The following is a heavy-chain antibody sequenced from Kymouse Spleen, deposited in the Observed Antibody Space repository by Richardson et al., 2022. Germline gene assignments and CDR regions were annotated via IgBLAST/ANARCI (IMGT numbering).Heavy chain of an antibody. CDR1: GFTFSSYG. CDR2: IWYDGSNK. D-gene: IGHD6-6*01. Sequence: QVQLVESGGGVVQPGRSLRLSCAASGFTFSSYGMHWVRQAPGKGLEWVAVIWYDGSNKYYADSVKGRFTISRDNSKNTLYLQMNSLRAEDTAVYYCARGLGSSSGNWFDPWGQGTLVTVSS. J-gene: IGHJ5*02. V-gene: IGHV3-33*01. CDR3: ARGLGSSSGNWFDP.